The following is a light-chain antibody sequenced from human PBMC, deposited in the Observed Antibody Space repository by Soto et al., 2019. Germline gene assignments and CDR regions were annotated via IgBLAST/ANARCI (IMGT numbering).Light chain of an antibody. V-gene: IGKV3D-15*01. CDR3: QHYNVYPWT. CDR2: GAS. Sequence: EVVLTQSPATLSVSPGEGVTLSCRASQGIGDTLAWYQHKPGQTPRLLIYGASSRATGIPDRFSGSGSGTDFTLTISRLEPEDFATYYCQHYNVYPWTFGQGTKVDIK. J-gene: IGKJ1*01. CDR1: QGIGDT.